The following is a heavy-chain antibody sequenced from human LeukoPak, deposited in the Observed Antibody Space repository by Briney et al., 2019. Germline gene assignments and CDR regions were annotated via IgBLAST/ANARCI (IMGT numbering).Heavy chain of an antibody. CDR1: GFTLSSYS. V-gene: IGHV3-21*01. CDR2: TSSSSSYR. J-gene: IGHJ4*02. D-gene: IGHD4-17*01. Sequence: PGGSLRLSCAASGFTLSSYSMNWVRQAPGKGLEWVSSTSSSSSYRYYADSVKGRFTISRDNAKNSLYLQMNSLRAEDTAVYYCARDRSTVTTWLDYWGQGTLVTVSS. CDR3: ARDRSTVTTWLDY.